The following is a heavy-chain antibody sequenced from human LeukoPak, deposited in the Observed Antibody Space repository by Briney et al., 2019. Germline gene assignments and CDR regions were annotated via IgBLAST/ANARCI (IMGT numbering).Heavy chain of an antibody. D-gene: IGHD2-21*02. Sequence: GVSLRLSCAASGFTFSSYVMSWVRQAPGKGLEWVSSISNSGGSTYYADSVKGRFTISRDNSKNTLYLQMNSLRAEDTAVYYCARDRLNRAYCGNDCYSAAFDYWGQGTLVTVSS. CDR1: GFTFSSYV. J-gene: IGHJ4*02. CDR2: ISNSGGST. CDR3: ARDRLNRAYCGNDCYSAAFDY. V-gene: IGHV3-23*01.